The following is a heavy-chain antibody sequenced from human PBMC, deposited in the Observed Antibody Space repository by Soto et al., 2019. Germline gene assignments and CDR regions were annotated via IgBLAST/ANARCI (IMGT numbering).Heavy chain of an antibody. Sequence: EVQLLESGGGLVQPGGSLRLSCAASGFTFSSYAMRWVRHAPGQGLEWVSAISGSGGSTDYGDSVTGRFTISRDNSKNTLCLQMNSRRAEDTSVYYCAKDELSGEYPIVGVTAISGPFDYWGQGRLVTFSS. V-gene: IGHV3-23*01. CDR2: ISGSGGST. CDR3: AKDELSGEYPIVGVTAISGPFDY. CDR1: GFTFSSYA. D-gene: IGHD2-21*02. J-gene: IGHJ4*02.